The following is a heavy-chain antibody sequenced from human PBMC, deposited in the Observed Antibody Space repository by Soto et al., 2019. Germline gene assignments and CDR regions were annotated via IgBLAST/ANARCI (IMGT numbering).Heavy chain of an antibody. V-gene: IGHV4-30-4*01. Sequence: QVQLQESGPGLVQPSQTLSLTCTVSGASISSGDYYWTWIRQSPGKGLEWIGYIYSSGTTYYNPSLRSRVVMSVDTSKNQFSLNLESVTAADTALYYCARGHRFGESKNDYWGQGTLVTVSS. CDR1: GASISSGDYY. CDR2: IYSSGTT. D-gene: IGHD3-10*01. CDR3: ARGHRFGESKNDY. J-gene: IGHJ4*02.